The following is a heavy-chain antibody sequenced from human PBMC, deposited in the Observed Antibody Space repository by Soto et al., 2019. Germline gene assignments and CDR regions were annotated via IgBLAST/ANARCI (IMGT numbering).Heavy chain of an antibody. CDR2: IGAYDGNT. Sequence: QVQLVQSGAEVKKPGASVKVSCKASGYTFTDYGISWVRQAPGQGLEWMGWIGAYDGNTNYAQKVQGRVTMTTDTSTSTAYMELRSLRSDDTAVYFCARESTSSWYLLYWGQGILVTVSS. J-gene: IGHJ4*02. CDR3: ARESTSSWYLLY. V-gene: IGHV1-18*01. D-gene: IGHD6-13*01. CDR1: GYTFTDYG.